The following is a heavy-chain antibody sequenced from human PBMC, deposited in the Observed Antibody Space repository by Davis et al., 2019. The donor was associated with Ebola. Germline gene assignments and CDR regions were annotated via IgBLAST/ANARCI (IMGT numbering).Heavy chain of an antibody. CDR1: GYTFTGYY. Sequence: ASVKVSCKASGYTFTGYYMHWVRQAPGQGLEWMGWINPNSGGTNYAQKFQGWVTMTRDTSISTAYMELSRLRSDDTAVYYCAREAVAGLNDTFDIWGQGTMVTVSS. CDR2: INPNSGGT. D-gene: IGHD6-19*01. J-gene: IGHJ3*02. CDR3: AREAVAGLNDTFDI. V-gene: IGHV1-2*04.